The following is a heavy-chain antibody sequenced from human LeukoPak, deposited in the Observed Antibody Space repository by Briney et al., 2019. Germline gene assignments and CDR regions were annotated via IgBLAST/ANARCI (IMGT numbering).Heavy chain of an antibody. CDR3: ARDTYGHLDN. V-gene: IGHV4-39*07. Sequence: PSETLSLTCIVSGGAISSGSYYWGWIRQPPGKGLEWIGSMYYTGSTYNSPSLKSRVTISVDTSKNQFSLKLTSVTAADTAVYYCARDTYGHLDNWGQGTLVTVSS. CDR1: GGAISSGSYY. D-gene: IGHD2-8*01. CDR2: MYYTGST. J-gene: IGHJ4*02.